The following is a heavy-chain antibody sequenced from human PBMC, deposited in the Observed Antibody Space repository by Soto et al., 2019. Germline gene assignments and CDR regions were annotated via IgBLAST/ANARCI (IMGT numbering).Heavy chain of an antibody. CDR2: IIPIFGTA. V-gene: IGHV1-69*13. J-gene: IGHJ5*02. CDR1: GGTFSSYA. D-gene: IGHD7-27*01. CDR3: ATNELGRGNWFDP. Sequence: ASVKVSCKASGGTFSSYAISWVRQAPGQGLEWMGGIIPIFGTANYAQKFQGRVTITADESTSTAYMELSSLRSEDTAVYYCATNELGRGNWFDPWGQGTLVTVSS.